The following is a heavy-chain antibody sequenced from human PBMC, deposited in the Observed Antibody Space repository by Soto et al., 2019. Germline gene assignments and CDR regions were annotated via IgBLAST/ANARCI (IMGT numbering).Heavy chain of an antibody. CDR2: FNHSRTA. D-gene: IGHD3-22*01. J-gene: IGHJ6*02. V-gene: IGHV4-34*01. CDR1: GGSFSGDY. Sequence: SQTVSLTCVVYGGSFSGDYWSWIRQPPGKWLEWIGEFNHSRTANYTTSHQFRVTISVDTDKYQFNEKLSSETAADTAVYYCARGKKDFSSGYYPPLFYYYYYGMDVWGQGTTVTVSS. CDR3: ARGKKDFSSGYYPPLFYYYYYGMDV.